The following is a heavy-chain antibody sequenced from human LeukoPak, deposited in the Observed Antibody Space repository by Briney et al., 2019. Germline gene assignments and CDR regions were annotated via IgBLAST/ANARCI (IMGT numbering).Heavy chain of an antibody. J-gene: IGHJ4*02. V-gene: IGHV3-23*01. CDR2: ISGSDGST. D-gene: IGHD2-15*01. Sequence: GGSLRLSCAASGFTFSSYAMNWVRQAPGKGLEWVSTISGSDGSTYYADSVKGRFTISRDNSKNTLYLQMNSLRAEDTAVYYCARDLGGEGFDYWGQGTLVTVSS. CDR1: GFTFSSYA. CDR3: ARDLGGEGFDY.